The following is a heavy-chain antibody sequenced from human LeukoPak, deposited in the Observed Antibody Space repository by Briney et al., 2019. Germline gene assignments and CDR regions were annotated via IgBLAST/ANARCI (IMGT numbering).Heavy chain of an antibody. CDR1: GGTFSSYA. V-gene: IGHV1-69*01. CDR3: ARDLRHGTIRYGMDV. J-gene: IGHJ6*02. CDR2: IIPIFGTA. Sequence: SVKVSCTASGGTFSSYAISWVRQAPGQGLEWMGGIIPIFGTANYAQKFQGRVTITADESTSTAYMELSSLRSEDTAVYYCARDLRHGTIRYGMDVWGQGTTVTVSS. D-gene: IGHD2-2*01.